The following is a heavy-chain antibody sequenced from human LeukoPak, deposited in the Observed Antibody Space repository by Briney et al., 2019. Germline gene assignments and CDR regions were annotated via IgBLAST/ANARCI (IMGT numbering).Heavy chain of an antibody. CDR3: ARDLGPHSSSPNSGAFDI. J-gene: IGHJ3*02. V-gene: IGHV3-21*01. CDR1: GFIFNSHS. D-gene: IGHD6-6*01. Sequence: GGSLRLSCAASGFIFNSHSMNWVRQVPGKGLEWVSSISSTSSYIYYADSVKSRFTISRDNAKNSLYLQMNSLRAEDTAVYYCARDLGPHSSSPNSGAFDIWGQGTMVTVSS. CDR2: ISSTSSYI.